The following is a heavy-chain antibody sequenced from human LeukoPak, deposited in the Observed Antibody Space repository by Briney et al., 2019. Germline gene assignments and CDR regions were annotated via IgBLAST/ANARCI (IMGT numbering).Heavy chain of an antibody. CDR1: GLNFDSYW. J-gene: IGHJ6*02. Sequence: GSLRLSCAASGLNFDSYWMSWVRQAPGKGLEWVSAISGSGGSTYYADSVKGRFTISRDNSKNTLYLQMNSLRAEDTAVYYCATDKGDDYSNTGGYYYYGMDVWGQGTTVTVSS. CDR2: ISGSGGST. D-gene: IGHD4-11*01. CDR3: ATDKGDDYSNTGGYYYYGMDV. V-gene: IGHV3-23*01.